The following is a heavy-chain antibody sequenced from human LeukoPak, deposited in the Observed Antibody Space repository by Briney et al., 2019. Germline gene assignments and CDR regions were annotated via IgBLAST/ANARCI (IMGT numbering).Heavy chain of an antibody. CDR3: AKSEVETSMVGDY. D-gene: IGHD5-18*01. Sequence: GGSLRLPCAASGFTFSSYAMSWVRQAPGKGLEWVSVITATGFSTYYADSVKGRFTSSRDNSKNTLFLQMNRLRAEDTAVYYCAKSEVETSMVGDYWGQGTLVTVSS. V-gene: IGHV3-23*01. CDR2: ITATGFST. CDR1: GFTFSSYA. J-gene: IGHJ4*02.